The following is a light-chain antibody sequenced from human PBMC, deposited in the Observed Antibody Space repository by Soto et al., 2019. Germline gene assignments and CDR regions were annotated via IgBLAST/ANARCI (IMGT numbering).Light chain of an antibody. J-gene: IGKJ4*01. CDR2: DAS. Sequence: EIVLTQSPGTLSLSPGERATLSCRASQTVGGDYLAWYQQKPGQPPRLLIDDASRRATGIPDRFSGDGSGTYFTLTSSRLEPEDFAVYYCQQCATAPLTFGGGTTVEI. V-gene: IGKV3-20*01. CDR3: QQCATAPLT. CDR1: QTVGGDY.